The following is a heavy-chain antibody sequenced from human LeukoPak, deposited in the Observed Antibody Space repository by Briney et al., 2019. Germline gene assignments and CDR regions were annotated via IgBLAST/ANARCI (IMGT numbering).Heavy chain of an antibody. CDR3: TAYSSSWYYFDY. CDR2: IKDKTDGGAT. CDR1: GFTFSNAW. Sequence: GGSLRLSCAASGFTFSNAWMAWVRQAAGKGLEWVGRIKDKTDGGATEHAAPVKGRFTISRDDSKNTLYLQMNSLTTEDTALYYCTAYSSSWYYFDYWGQGTLVTVSS. D-gene: IGHD6-13*01. J-gene: IGHJ4*02. V-gene: IGHV3-15*01.